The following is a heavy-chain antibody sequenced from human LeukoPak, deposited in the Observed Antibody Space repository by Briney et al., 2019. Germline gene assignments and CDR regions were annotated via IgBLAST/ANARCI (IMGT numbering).Heavy chain of an antibody. V-gene: IGHV1-46*01. CDR3: ARDSKDCSSTSCYRLFDY. CDR2: INPSGGST. Sequence: ASVKVSCKASGYTFTSYYMHWVRQAPGQGLEWMGIINPSGGSTSYAQKFQGRVTMTRDTSTSTVYMELSSLRSADTAVYYCARDSKDCSSTSCYRLFDYWGQGTLVTVSS. CDR1: GYTFTSYY. J-gene: IGHJ4*02. D-gene: IGHD2-2*02.